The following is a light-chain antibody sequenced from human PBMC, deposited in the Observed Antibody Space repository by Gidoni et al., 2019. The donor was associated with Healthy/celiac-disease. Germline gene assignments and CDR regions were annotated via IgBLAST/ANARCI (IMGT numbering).Light chain of an antibody. CDR3: QQYGSSPRYS. J-gene: IGKJ2*03. CDR1: QSVSSSY. V-gene: IGKV3-20*01. Sequence: DIVLTQSPGTLSLSPGDRATISCRASQSVSSSYLAWYQQTPGQAPRLLIYGASSRATGIPDRFSGSGAGTDFTLTISRLEPEDFQVYYCQQYGSSPRYSFGQGTKLEIK. CDR2: GAS.